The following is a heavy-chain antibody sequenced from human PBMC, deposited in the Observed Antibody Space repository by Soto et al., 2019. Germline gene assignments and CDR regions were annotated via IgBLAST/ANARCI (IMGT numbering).Heavy chain of an antibody. Sequence: QVQLVQSGAEVKKPGASVKVSCKASGYTFTSYAMHWVRQAPGQRLEWMGWINAGNGNTKYSQKFQGRVTITRDTSASTAYMELSSLRSEDTAVYYCARGGRYCSSTSCYAEFDYWGQGTLVTVSS. CDR2: INAGNGNT. V-gene: IGHV1-3*01. J-gene: IGHJ4*02. D-gene: IGHD2-2*01. CDR1: GYTFTSYA. CDR3: ARGGRYCSSTSCYAEFDY.